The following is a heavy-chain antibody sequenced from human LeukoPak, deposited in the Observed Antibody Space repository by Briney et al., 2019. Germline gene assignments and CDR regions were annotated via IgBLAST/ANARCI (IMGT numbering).Heavy chain of an antibody. CDR2: INPNSGDT. V-gene: IGHV1-2*06. D-gene: IGHD3-10*01. Sequence: GASVKVSCKTSGYTLSGSYIHWVRQAPGQGLEWMGRINPNSGDTNYAQNFQGRVTMTRDTSITTAYMELSSLTSDDTAVYFCAKPQGITMAPFDYWGQGTLVTVSS. CDR3: AKPQGITMAPFDY. CDR1: GYTLSGSY. J-gene: IGHJ4*02.